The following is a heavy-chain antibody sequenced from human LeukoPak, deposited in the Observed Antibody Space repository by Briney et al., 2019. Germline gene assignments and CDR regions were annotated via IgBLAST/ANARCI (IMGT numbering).Heavy chain of an antibody. CDR1: GFTFSSYW. J-gene: IGHJ4*02. CDR3: ARDISGYSGYDNYDY. CDR2: INSDGSST. D-gene: IGHD5-12*01. Sequence: GGSLRLSCAASGFTFSSYWMHWVRQAPGKGLVWVSRINSDGSSTSYADSVKGRFTISRDNAKNTLYLQMNSLRAEDTAVYYCARDISGYSGYDNYDYWGQGTLVTVSS. V-gene: IGHV3-74*01.